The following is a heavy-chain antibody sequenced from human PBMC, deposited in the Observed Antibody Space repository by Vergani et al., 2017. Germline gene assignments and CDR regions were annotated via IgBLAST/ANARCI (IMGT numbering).Heavy chain of an antibody. CDR2: IIPIFGTA. CDR3: ARRVMITFGGGLDAFDI. Sequence: QVQLVQSGAEVKKPGSSVKVSCKASGGTFSSYAISWVRQAPGQGLEWMGRIIPIFGTANYAQKFQGRVTITADESTSTAYMELSSLRSEDTAVYYCARRVMITFGGGLDAFDIWGQGTMVTVSS. J-gene: IGHJ3*02. CDR1: GGTFSSYA. V-gene: IGHV1-69*18. D-gene: IGHD3-16*01.